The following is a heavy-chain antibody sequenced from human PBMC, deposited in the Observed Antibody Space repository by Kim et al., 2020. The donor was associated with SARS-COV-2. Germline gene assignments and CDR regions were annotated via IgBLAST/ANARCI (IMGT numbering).Heavy chain of an antibody. V-gene: IGHV3-15*01. Sequence: GGSLRLSCAASGFTFSNAWMSWVRQAPGKGLEWVGRIKSKTDGGTTDYAAPVEGRFTISRDDSKNTLYLQMNSLKTEDTAVYYCTTELITMVRGVIILFDYWGQGTLVTVSS. CDR3: TTELITMVRGVIILFDY. J-gene: IGHJ4*02. CDR2: IKSKTDGGTT. D-gene: IGHD3-10*01. CDR1: GFTFSNAW.